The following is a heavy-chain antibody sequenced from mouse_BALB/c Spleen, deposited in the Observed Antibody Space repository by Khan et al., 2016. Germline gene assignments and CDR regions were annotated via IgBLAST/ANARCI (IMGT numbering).Heavy chain of an antibody. V-gene: IGHV5-6*01. Sequence: EVELVESGGDLVKPGGSLKLSCAASGFTFSSYGMSWVRQTPDKRLEWVATISSGGSYTYYPDSVKGRFTISRDNAKNTLYLQMSSLKSEDTAMXYCARHDYYAMDYWGQGTSVTVSS. CDR1: GFTFSSYG. CDR3: ARHDYYAMDY. CDR2: ISSGGSYT. J-gene: IGHJ4*01.